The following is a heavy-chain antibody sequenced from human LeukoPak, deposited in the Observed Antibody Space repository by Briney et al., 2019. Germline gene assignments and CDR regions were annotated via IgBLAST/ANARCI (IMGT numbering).Heavy chain of an antibody. D-gene: IGHD5-18*01. V-gene: IGHV3-66*01. CDR3: ATTRAYSYLYFDY. Sequence: GSLRLSCAASGFTVSSNYMSWVRQAPGKGLEWVSVIYSGGSTYYADSVKGRFTISRDNSKNTLYLQTNSLRAEDTAVYYCATTRAYSYLYFDYWGQGTLVTVSS. CDR2: IYSGGST. J-gene: IGHJ4*02. CDR1: GFTVSSNY.